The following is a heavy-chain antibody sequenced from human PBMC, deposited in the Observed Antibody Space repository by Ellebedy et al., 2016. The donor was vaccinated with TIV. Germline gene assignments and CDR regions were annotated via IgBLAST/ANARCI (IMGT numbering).Heavy chain of an antibody. J-gene: IGHJ4*02. CDR2: INPSGGST. V-gene: IGHV1-46*01. D-gene: IGHD5-18*01. CDR1: GYTFTGYY. Sequence: ASVKVSXKASGYTFTGYYMHWVRQAPGQGLEWMGIINPSGGSTSYAQKFQGRVTMTRDTSTSTVYMELSSLRSEDTAVYYCATVDTAMVTEVYWGQGTLVTVSS. CDR3: ATVDTAMVTEVY.